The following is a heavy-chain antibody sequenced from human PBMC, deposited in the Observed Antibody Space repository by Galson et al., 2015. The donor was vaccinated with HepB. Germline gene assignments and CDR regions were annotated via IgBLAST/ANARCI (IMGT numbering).Heavy chain of an antibody. D-gene: IGHD5-12*01. Sequence: SLRLSCAASGFTFSSYSMNWVRQAPGKGLEWVSSISSSSSYIYYADSVKGRFTISRDNAKNSLYLQMNSLRAEDTAVYYCAREIRGGYGAYFDYWGQGTLVTVSS. CDR3: AREIRGGYGAYFDY. V-gene: IGHV3-21*01. J-gene: IGHJ4*02. CDR2: ISSSSSYI. CDR1: GFTFSSYS.